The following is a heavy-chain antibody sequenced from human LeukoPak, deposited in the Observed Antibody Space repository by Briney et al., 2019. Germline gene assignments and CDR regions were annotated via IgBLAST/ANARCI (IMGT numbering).Heavy chain of an antibody. D-gene: IGHD5-18*01. CDR3: ARGGSRTYTAMIKDY. V-gene: IGHV4-59*13. CDR2: INYSGST. Sequence: SETLSLTCTVSGGSISSYHWSWIRQPPGKGLEWIGYINYSGSTNYNPSLKSRVTISIDTSKNQFSLKLSSVTAADTAVYYCARGGSRTYTAMIKDYWGQGTLVTVSS. CDR1: GGSISSYH. J-gene: IGHJ4*02.